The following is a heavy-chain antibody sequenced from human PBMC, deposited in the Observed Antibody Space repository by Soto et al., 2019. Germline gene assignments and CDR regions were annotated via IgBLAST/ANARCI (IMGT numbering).Heavy chain of an antibody. CDR2: ISSNGGST. CDR3: ARRGYSGDEIDY. V-gene: IGHV3-64*01. CDR1: GFTFRSYA. J-gene: IGHJ4*02. Sequence: EVQLVESGGGLVQPGGSLRLSCAASGFTFRSYAMHWVRQAPGKGLEYVSDISSNGGSTYYANAVKGRFTISRDNSKNTLYRQMGSLRAEDMAVYYCARRGYSGDEIDYWGQGTLVTVSS. D-gene: IGHD5-12*01.